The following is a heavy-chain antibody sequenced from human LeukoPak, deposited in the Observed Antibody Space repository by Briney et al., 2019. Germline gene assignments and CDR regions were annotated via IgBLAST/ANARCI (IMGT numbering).Heavy chain of an antibody. Sequence: SETLSLTCTVSGGSISSGGYYWSWIRQHPGKGLEWIGYIYYSGSTYYNPSLKSRVTISVDTSKNQFSLKLSSVTAADTAVYYCARDTGGTAMGLDYWGQGTLVTVSS. CDR2: IYYSGST. CDR3: ARDTGGTAMGLDY. V-gene: IGHV4-31*03. J-gene: IGHJ4*02. CDR1: GGSISSGGYY. D-gene: IGHD5-18*01.